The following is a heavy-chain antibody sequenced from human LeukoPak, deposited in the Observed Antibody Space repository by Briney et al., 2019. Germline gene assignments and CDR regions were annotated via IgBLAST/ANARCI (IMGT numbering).Heavy chain of an antibody. CDR1: GGSISSYY. J-gene: IGHJ6*03. CDR3: ARGRYCSSTSCYRGALYYYYYMDV. CDR2: IYYMGSP. D-gene: IGHD2-2*02. V-gene: IGHV4-59*01. Sequence: SEALSLTCTVSGGSISSYYWSWIRQPPGKGLEWIGYIYYMGSPNYNPSLKSRVTISVDTSKNQFSLKLSSVTATDTAVYYCARGRYCSSTSCYRGALYYYYYMDVWGKGTTVTVSS.